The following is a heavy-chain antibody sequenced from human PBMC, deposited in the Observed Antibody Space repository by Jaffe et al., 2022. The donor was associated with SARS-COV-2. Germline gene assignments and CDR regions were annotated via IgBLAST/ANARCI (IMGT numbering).Heavy chain of an antibody. CDR2: ISYDGSNK. J-gene: IGHJ4*02. V-gene: IGHV3-30*18. CDR1: GFTFSSYG. D-gene: IGHD2-21*02. Sequence: QVQLVESGGGVVQPGRSLRLSCAASGFTFSSYGMHWVRQAPGKGLEWVAVISYDGSNKYYADSVKGRFTISRDNSKNTLYLQMNSLRAEDTAVYYCAKVIGSAVVTPGYWGQGTLVTVSS. CDR3: AKVIGSAVVTPGY.